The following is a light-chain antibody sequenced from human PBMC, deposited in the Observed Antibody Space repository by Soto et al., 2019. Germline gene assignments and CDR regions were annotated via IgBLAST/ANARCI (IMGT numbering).Light chain of an antibody. V-gene: IGKV3-20*01. CDR1: QSVSRSY. J-gene: IGKJ1*01. CDR3: QQYGSSSWT. CDR2: GAS. Sequence: EVVWTEYPGTLSLSPGERDTLSCRASQSVSRSYLAWYQQKPGQAPRLLICGASSRATDIPDRFSGSGSGTDFTLTISRLEPEDFAVYYCQQYGSSSWTFGQGTKVEIK.